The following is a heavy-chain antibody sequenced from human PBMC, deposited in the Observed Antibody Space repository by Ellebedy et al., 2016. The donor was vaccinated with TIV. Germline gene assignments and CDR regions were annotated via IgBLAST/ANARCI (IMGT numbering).Heavy chain of an antibody. J-gene: IGHJ4*02. D-gene: IGHD3-10*01. V-gene: IGHV4-38-2*02. Sequence: MPSETLSLTCSVTGYSISSGYYWGWIRQSPGKGLEWIGSIYYSGSTYYNPSLKSRVTISVDTSKNQFSLKLSSVTAADTAVYYCARDLVDGSGIDYWGQGTLVIVSS. CDR3: ARDLVDGSGIDY. CDR1: GYSISSGYY. CDR2: IYYSGST.